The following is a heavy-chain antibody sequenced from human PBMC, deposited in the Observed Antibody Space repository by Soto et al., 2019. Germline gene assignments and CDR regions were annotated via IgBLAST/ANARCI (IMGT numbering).Heavy chain of an antibody. Sequence: RQPLGKGLGWIGYIYYSGSTNYNPSLKSRVTISVDTSKNQFSLKLSSVTAADTAVYYCARDRITMVRGENYYYYYGMDVWGQGTTVTVSS. V-gene: IGHV4-59*01. CDR3: ARDRITMVRGENYYYYYGMDV. CDR2: IYYSGST. D-gene: IGHD3-10*01. J-gene: IGHJ6*02.